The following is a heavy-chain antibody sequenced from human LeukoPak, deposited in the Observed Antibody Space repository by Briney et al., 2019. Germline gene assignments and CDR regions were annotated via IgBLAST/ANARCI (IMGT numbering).Heavy chain of an antibody. J-gene: IGHJ4*02. CDR2: IKQDGSEK. CDR1: GFSFSSYR. CDR3: ARDRIPGYCTSGSCTTDY. Sequence: PGGSLRLSCAASGFSFSSYRMSWLRQPPGKGLEWVAHIKQDGSEKYYLPSVKGRFIITNDKAKNSPYLQINSLRAEDTAVYYCARDRIPGYCTSGSCTTDYWGQGTLVTVSS. V-gene: IGHV3-7*01. D-gene: IGHD2-15*01.